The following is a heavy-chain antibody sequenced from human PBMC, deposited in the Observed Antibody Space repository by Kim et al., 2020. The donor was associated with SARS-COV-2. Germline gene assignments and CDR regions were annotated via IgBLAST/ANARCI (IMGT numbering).Heavy chain of an antibody. D-gene: IGHD3-22*01. Sequence: FQGRVTMTRDTSTSTVYMELSSLRSEDTAVYYCAVNYYDSSGYHQDAFDIWGQGTMVTVSS. CDR3: AVNYYDSSGYHQDAFDI. V-gene: IGHV1-46*01. J-gene: IGHJ3*02.